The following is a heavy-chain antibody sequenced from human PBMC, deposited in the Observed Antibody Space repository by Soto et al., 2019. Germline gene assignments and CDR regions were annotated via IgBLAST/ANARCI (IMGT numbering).Heavy chain of an antibody. J-gene: IGHJ6*02. Sequence: SETLSLTCTVSGGSISSYYWSWIRQPPGKGLEWIGYIYYSGSTNYNPSLKSRVTISVDTSKNQFSLKLSSVTAADTAVYYCAKGMFQYQPYYGMDVWGQGTAVTVSS. V-gene: IGHV4-59*01. CDR1: GGSISSYY. CDR3: AKGMFQYQPYYGMDV. CDR2: IYYSGST. D-gene: IGHD2-2*01.